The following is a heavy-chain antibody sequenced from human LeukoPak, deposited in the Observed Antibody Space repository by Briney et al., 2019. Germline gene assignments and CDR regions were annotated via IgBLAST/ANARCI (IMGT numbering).Heavy chain of an antibody. CDR1: GYTFTGYY. D-gene: IGHD3-9*01. Sequence: ASVKVSCKASGYTFTGYYMHWVRQAPGQGLEWMGWINPNSGGTNYAQKFQGRVTVTRDTSISTAYMELSRLRSDDTGVYYCARNLADILTGYPDRPNYYYYGMDVWGQGTTVTVSS. CDR2: INPNSGGT. V-gene: IGHV1-2*02. J-gene: IGHJ6*02. CDR3: ARNLADILTGYPDRPNYYYYGMDV.